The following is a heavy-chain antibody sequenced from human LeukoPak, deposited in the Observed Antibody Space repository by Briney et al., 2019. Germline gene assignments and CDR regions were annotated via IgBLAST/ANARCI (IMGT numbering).Heavy chain of an antibody. V-gene: IGHV3-23*01. CDR2: ITGSHGPS. D-gene: IGHD4-17*01. CDR1: GFPFSNFA. J-gene: IGHJ5*02. CDR3: TTDPNGDYFGAFDP. Sequence: PGGSLRLSCAASGFPFSNFAMTWVRQAPGKGLEWVSPITGSHGPSYNIDSVKGRFTISRDNSQNTLYLQMNSLRAEDTAVYYCTTDPNGDYFGAFDPWGQGTLVTVSS.